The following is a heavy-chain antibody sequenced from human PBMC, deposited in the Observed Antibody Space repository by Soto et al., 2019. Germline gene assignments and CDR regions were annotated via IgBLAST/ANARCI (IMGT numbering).Heavy chain of an antibody. Sequence: GSLRLSCAASGFTFSTYPMNWVRQAPGKGLEWVSGISGSGISTYYADSVKGRFTISRDNSKNTVFLQMNSLRAEDTAVYYCAKPPVITASYYYYDMDVWGQGTTGTV. CDR3: AKPPVITASYYYYDMDV. D-gene: IGHD4-4*01. CDR1: GFTFSTYP. CDR2: ISGSGIST. V-gene: IGHV3-23*01. J-gene: IGHJ6*02.